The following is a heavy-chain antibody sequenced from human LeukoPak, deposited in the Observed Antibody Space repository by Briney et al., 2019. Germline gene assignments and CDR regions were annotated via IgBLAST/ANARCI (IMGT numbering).Heavy chain of an antibody. D-gene: IGHD6-13*01. J-gene: IGHJ6*02. Sequence: PSETLSLTCTVSGGSISSYYWSWIRQPPGKGLEWIGYIYYSGSTNYNPSLKSRVTISVDTSKNQFSLKLSSVTAADTAVYYCARDSGIAAAVFGGYYYGMDVWGQGTTVTVSS. CDR3: ARDSGIAAAVFGGYYYGMDV. CDR2: IYYSGST. CDR1: GGSISSYY. V-gene: IGHV4-59*01.